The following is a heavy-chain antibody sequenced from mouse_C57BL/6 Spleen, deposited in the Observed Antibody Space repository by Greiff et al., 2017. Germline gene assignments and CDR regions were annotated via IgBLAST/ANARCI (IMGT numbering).Heavy chain of an antibody. D-gene: IGHD1-1*01. CDR2: ISSGSSTI. J-gene: IGHJ1*03. V-gene: IGHV5-17*01. CDR3: ARRGITTVVGYFDV. Sequence: EVHLVESGGGLVKPGGSLKLSCAASGFTFSDYGMHWVRQAPEKGLEWVAYISSGSSTIYYADTVKGRFTISRDNAKNTLFLQMTSLRSEDTAMYYWARRGITTVVGYFDVWGTGTTVTVSS. CDR1: GFTFSDYG.